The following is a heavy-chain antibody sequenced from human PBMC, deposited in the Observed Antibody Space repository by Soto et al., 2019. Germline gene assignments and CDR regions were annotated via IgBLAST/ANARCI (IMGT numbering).Heavy chain of an antibody. CDR3: ASSRRCGAIIVGATTWFDP. CDR2: LIPIFGTA. Sequence: QVQLVQSGAEVTKPGSSVKVSCKASGGTFSSYAISWVRQAPGQGLEWMGGLIPIFGTANYAQKYQGRVTITADESTSTAYMELSSLRSEDTAVYYCASSRRCGAIIVGATTWFDPWGQGTLVTVSS. D-gene: IGHD1-26*01. CDR1: GGTFSSYA. J-gene: IGHJ5*02. V-gene: IGHV1-69*01.